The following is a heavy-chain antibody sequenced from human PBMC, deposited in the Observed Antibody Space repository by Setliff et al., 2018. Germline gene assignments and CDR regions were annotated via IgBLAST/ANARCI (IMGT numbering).Heavy chain of an antibody. D-gene: IGHD3-22*01. CDR3: AGGYPSNFDY. V-gene: IGHV3-21*06. CDR2: ISSSGSYT. CDR1: GFTFRSYS. J-gene: IGHJ4*02. Sequence: GGSLRLSCAASGFTFRSYSMTWVRQAPGKGLEWVSGISSSGSYTYYAVSVKGRFTISRDNANNSLFLQMDTLRPEDTAVYYCAGGYPSNFDYWGQGTLVTVSS.